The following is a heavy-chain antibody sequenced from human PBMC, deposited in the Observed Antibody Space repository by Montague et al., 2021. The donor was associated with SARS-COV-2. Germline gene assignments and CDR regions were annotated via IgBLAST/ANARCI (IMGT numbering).Heavy chain of an antibody. CDR2: ISSSGGGSTK. CDR3: ARDRDWDDWCGMDV. Sequence: SLRLSCAASGFIFSSYEMNWVRQAPGKGLEWISYISSSGGGSTKHYTDSGKGRFTISRDNAKNSLYLQMNSLRVEDTAIYYCARDRDWDDWCGMDVWGQGTTVTVSS. CDR1: GFIFSSYE. D-gene: IGHD2-21*01. V-gene: IGHV3-48*03. J-gene: IGHJ6*02.